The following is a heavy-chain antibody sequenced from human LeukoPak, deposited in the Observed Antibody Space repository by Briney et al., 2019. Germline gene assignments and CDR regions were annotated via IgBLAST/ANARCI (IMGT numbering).Heavy chain of an antibody. J-gene: IGHJ4*02. D-gene: IGHD2-2*01. Sequence: PGGSLRLSCAASGFTFSSYEMNWVRQAPAKGLEWISYISSTGITIYYADSVKGRFTISKDNAKNSLYLQMNSLRDEDTAIYYCARNLQSRTQGYYFDYWVQRILVTVSS. V-gene: IGHV3-48*03. CDR2: ISSTGITI. CDR1: GFTFSSYE. CDR3: ARNLQSRTQGYYFDY.